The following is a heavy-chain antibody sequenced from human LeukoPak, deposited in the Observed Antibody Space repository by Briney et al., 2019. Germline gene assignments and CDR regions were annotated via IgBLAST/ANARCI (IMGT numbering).Heavy chain of an antibody. CDR3: AKVKADFWSGHGPDY. J-gene: IGHJ4*02. CDR2: ISGSGGST. V-gene: IGHV3-23*01. CDR1: GFTFSSYA. D-gene: IGHD3-3*01. Sequence: GSLRLSCAASGFTFSSYAMSWVRQAPGKGLEWVSAISGSGGSTYTADSVKGRFTISRDNSKNTLYLQMNSLRAEDTAVYYCAKVKADFWSGHGPDYWGQGALVTVSS.